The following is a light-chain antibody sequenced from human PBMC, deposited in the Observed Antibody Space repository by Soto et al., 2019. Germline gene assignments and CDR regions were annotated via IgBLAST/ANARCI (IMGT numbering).Light chain of an antibody. CDR3: QQYNLHSPAT. CDR2: DVS. CDR1: QNIGRW. J-gene: IGKJ1*01. V-gene: IGKV1-5*01. Sequence: DIQMTQSPSSLSASVGDRVTITCRASQNIGRWLAWYQQKPGKAPKLMIYDVSTLISGVPSRFSGSGSGTEFTLTLSSLQPDDFTTYYCQQYNLHSPATFGPGTLVDIK.